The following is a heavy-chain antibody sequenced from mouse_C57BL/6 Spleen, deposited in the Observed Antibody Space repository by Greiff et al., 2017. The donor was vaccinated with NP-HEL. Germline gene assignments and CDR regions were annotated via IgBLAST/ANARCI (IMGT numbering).Heavy chain of an antibody. V-gene: IGHV5-9-1*02. CDR3: TREAPITTVADDY. CDR1: GFTFSSYA. CDR2: ISSGGDYI. D-gene: IGHD1-1*01. J-gene: IGHJ4*01. Sequence: EVKLMESGEGLVKPGGSLKLSCAASGFTFSSYAMSWVRQTPEKRLEWVAYISSGGDYIYYADTVKGRFTISRDNARNTLYLQMSSMKSEDTAMYYCTREAPITTVADDYWGQGTSVTVSS.